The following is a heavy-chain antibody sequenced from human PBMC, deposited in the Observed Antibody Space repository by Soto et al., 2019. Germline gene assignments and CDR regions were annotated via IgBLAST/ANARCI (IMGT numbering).Heavy chain of an antibody. CDR3: TTTGPIVVVVAATGY. CDR2: IKSKTDGGTT. CDR1: GFTFSNAW. V-gene: IGHV3-15*07. D-gene: IGHD2-15*01. Sequence: EVQLVESGGGLVKPGGSIRLSCAASGFTFSNAWMNWVRQAPGKGLEWVGRIKSKTDGGTTDYAAPVKGRFTISRDDSKNTLYLQMNSLKTEDTAVYYCTTTGPIVVVVAATGYWGQGTLVTVSS. J-gene: IGHJ4*02.